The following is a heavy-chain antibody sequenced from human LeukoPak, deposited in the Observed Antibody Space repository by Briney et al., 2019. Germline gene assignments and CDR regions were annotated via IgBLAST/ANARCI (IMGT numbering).Heavy chain of an antibody. Sequence: PGGSLRLSCAASGFTFSSYAMSWVRQAPGKGLEWIGYIYYSGSTSYNPSLKSRLTISIDTSKTQFYLKLISVTAADTAVYYCARVVYSGSWGYFDYWGQGILVTVSS. CDR1: GFTFSSYA. CDR2: IYYSGST. CDR3: ARVVYSGSWGYFDY. V-gene: IGHV4-59*01. D-gene: IGHD3-10*01. J-gene: IGHJ4*02.